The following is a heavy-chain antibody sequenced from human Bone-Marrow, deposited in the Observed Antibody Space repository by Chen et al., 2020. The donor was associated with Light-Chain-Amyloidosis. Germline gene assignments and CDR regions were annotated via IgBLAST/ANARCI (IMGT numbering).Heavy chain of an antibody. V-gene: IGHV5-51*01. CDR2: IYPDDSDA. J-gene: IGHJ4*02. CDR1: GYTFPNYW. D-gene: IGHD5-12*01. Sequence: EVELEQSGPEVKKPGESLKISCKGSGYTFPNYWIGWVRQMPGKGLEWMGIIYPDDSDARYSPSFEGPFPFSSHPSLPPPSLPFPPLPSSDTAMYYCARRRDGYNFDYWGQGTLVTVSS. CDR3: ARRRDGYNFDY.